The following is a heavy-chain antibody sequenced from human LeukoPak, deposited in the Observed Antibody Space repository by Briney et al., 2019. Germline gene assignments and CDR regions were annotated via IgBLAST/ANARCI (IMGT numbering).Heavy chain of an antibody. D-gene: IGHD4-17*01. CDR3: ARTYGPGLPVDY. V-gene: IGHV3-48*04. CDR1: GFTFSSYS. J-gene: IGHJ4*02. Sequence: GGSLRLSCAASGFTFSSYSINWVRQAPGKGLEWVSYISSSGSTIYYADSVKGRFTISRDNAKNSLYLQMNSLRAEDTAVYYCARTYGPGLPVDYWGQGTLVTVSS. CDR2: ISSSGSTI.